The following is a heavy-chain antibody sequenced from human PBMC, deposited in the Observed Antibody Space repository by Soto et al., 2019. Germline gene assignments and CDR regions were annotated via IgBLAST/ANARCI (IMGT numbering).Heavy chain of an antibody. CDR2: IYPGDSDT. Sequence: GESLKISCKGSGYSFTKYWIGWVRQMPGKGLEWMGIIYPGDSDTTYSPSFQGQVTISADKSSTTAYLQWSSLKASDTAMYYCARHIVGGDRRYTFGYKDYFFDYWGQGTLVTVS. J-gene: IGHJ4*02. V-gene: IGHV5-51*01. D-gene: IGHD5-18*01. CDR1: GYSFTKYW. CDR3: ARHIVGGDRRYTFGYKDYFFDY.